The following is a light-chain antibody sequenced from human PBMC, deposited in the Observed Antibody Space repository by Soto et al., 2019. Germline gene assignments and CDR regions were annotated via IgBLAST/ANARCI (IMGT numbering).Light chain of an antibody. J-gene: IGKJ2*01. V-gene: IGKV3-15*01. CDR1: QSVSSD. Sequence: EIVMTQSPATLSVSPGARATLSCRASQSVSSDLAWFQQKPGQAPRLLIYGASTRATGIPARFRGSGSGTEVTLTISSLQSEDFAGYYCQQYNNCPPYTFGQGTKLEIK. CDR2: GAS. CDR3: QQYNNCPPYT.